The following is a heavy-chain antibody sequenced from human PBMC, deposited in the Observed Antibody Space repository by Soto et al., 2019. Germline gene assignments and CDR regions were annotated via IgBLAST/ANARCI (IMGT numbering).Heavy chain of an antibody. Sequence: PGGSLRLSCAASGFTFSSYAMSWVRQAPGKGLEWVSAISGSGGSTYYADSVKGRFTISRDNSKNTLYLQMNSLRAEDTAVYYCAGLLGYCSSTSCPIDYWGQGTLVTVSS. CDR1: GFTFSSYA. J-gene: IGHJ4*02. CDR2: ISGSGGST. D-gene: IGHD2-2*01. V-gene: IGHV3-23*01. CDR3: AGLLGYCSSTSCPIDY.